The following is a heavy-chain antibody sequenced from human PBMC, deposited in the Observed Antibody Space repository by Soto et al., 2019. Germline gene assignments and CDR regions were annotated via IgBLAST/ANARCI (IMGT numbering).Heavy chain of an antibody. D-gene: IGHD6-6*01. Sequence: EVQLVESGGGLVQPGGSLRLSCAASGFTFSSYSMNWVRQAPGKGLEWVSYICSSSSTIYYADSVKGRFTISRDNAKNSLYLQMNSLRAEDTAVYYCARDRYLSSSSGLVYWGQGTLVTVSS. V-gene: IGHV3-48*01. CDR2: ICSSSSTI. J-gene: IGHJ4*02. CDR1: GFTFSSYS. CDR3: ARDRYLSSSSGLVY.